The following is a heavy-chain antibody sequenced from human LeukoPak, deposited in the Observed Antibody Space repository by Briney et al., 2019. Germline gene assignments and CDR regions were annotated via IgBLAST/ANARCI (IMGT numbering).Heavy chain of an antibody. CDR1: GGSLSGYY. J-gene: IGHJ4*02. CDR3: ARGGVHDYVWGSYRSIDY. CDR2: VNHSGRT. D-gene: IGHD3-16*02. V-gene: IGHV4-34*01. Sequence: SETLSLTCGVYGGSLSGYYWTWIRQPPGKGLEWIGEVNHSGRTNYSPSLTSRVTISIDTSKKQFSLKLSSVTAADTAVYYCARGGVHDYVWGSYRSIDYWGQGTLVTVSS.